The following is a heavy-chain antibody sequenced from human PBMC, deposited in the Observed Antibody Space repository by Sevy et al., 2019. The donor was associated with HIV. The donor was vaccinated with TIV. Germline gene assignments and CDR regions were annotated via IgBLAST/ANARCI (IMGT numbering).Heavy chain of an antibody. D-gene: IGHD6-6*01. CDR1: GGSISSSSYY. CDR2: IYYSGST. J-gene: IGHJ4*02. Sequence: SETLSLTCTVSGGSISSSSYYWGWIRQPPGKGLEWIGSIYYSGSTYYNPSLKSRVTISVDTSKNQFSLKLSSVTAADTALYYCARHSKPGRYSSSFDYWGQGTLVTVSS. CDR3: ARHSKPGRYSSSFDY. V-gene: IGHV4-39*01.